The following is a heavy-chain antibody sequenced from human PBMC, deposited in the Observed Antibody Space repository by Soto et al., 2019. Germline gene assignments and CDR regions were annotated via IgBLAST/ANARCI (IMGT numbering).Heavy chain of an antibody. CDR2: ISYDGSNK. CDR3: AKSEEKWELLLWYYYYGMDV. V-gene: IGHV3-30*18. J-gene: IGHJ6*02. Sequence: PGVSLGISFAASGFPFSSYGMHGVRQAPGKGLEWVAVISYDGSNKYYADSVKGRSTISRDNSKNTLYLQMNSLRAEDTAVYYCAKSEEKWELLLWYYYYGMDVWGQGTTVTVSS. D-gene: IGHD1-26*01. CDR1: GFPFSSYG.